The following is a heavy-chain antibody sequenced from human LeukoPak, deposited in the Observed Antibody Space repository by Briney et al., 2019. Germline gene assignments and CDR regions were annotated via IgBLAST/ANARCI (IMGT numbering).Heavy chain of an antibody. Sequence: ASVEVSCKASGYTLTSYGISWVRQAPGQGLEWMGWISAYNGNTNYAQKLQGRVTMTTDTSTSTAYMELRSLRSDDTAVYYCARVGYCSSTSCTYFDYWGQGTLVTVSS. V-gene: IGHV1-18*01. CDR3: ARVGYCSSTSCTYFDY. CDR2: ISAYNGNT. CDR1: GYTLTSYG. J-gene: IGHJ4*02. D-gene: IGHD2-2*01.